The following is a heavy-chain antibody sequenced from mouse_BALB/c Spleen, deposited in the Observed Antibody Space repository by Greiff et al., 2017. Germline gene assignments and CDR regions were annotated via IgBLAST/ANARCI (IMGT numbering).Heavy chain of an antibody. CDR3: ARGGNYYAMDY. J-gene: IGHJ4*01. V-gene: IGHV3-2*02. CDR1: GYSITSDYA. Sequence: EVQLQESGPGLVKPSQSLSLTCTVTGYSITSDYAWYWIRQFPGNKLEWMGYISYSGSTSYNPSLKSRISITRDTSKNQFFLQLNSVTTEDTATYYCARGGNYYAMDYWGQGTSVTVSS. CDR2: ISYSGST.